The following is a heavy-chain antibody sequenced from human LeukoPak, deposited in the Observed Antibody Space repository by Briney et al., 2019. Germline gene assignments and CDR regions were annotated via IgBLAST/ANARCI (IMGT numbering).Heavy chain of an antibody. Sequence: PGGPLTLPCAPSGFPFSTYWMKWVRQPPGKGLECVATINQDGSEKYYVDSVRGRFTISRDNAKNSLYLQMNSLRAEDTAVYHCARFRGSYFDYWGQGTLVTVSS. D-gene: IGHD1-26*01. CDR1: GFPFSTYW. V-gene: IGHV3-7*01. J-gene: IGHJ4*02. CDR3: ARFRGSYFDY. CDR2: INQDGSEK.